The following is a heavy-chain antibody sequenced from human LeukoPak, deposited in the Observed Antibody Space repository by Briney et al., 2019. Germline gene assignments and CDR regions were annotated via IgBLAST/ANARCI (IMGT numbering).Heavy chain of an antibody. Sequence: GASVKVSCKASGYTFTSYYMHWVRQAPGHGLEWMGIINPSGGSTSYAQKFQGRVTMTRDTSTSTVYMELSSLRSEDTAVYYCARESGSSSSDYYYGMDVWGQGTTVTVSS. CDR2: INPSGGST. CDR3: ARESGSSSSDYYYGMDV. V-gene: IGHV1-46*01. D-gene: IGHD6-6*01. CDR1: GYTFTSYY. J-gene: IGHJ6*02.